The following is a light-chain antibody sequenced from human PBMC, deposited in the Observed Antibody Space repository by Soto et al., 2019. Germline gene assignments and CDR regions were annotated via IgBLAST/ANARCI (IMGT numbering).Light chain of an antibody. V-gene: IGKV3-20*01. Sequence: DMVLTQSPSTLSLSPGETATLSCRASQSVSGRYLAWYQQKPGQAPRLLIYGASIRFPGLPDRFSGSGSGTEFTLTISSLEPEDFAVYYCQHYGRSPCTFGQGTKLEIK. J-gene: IGKJ2*02. CDR3: QHYGRSPCT. CDR1: QSVSGRY. CDR2: GAS.